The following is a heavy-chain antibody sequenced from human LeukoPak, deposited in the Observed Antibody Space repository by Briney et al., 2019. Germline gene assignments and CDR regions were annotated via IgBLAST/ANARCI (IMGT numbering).Heavy chain of an antibody. CDR1: GFTFDNYG. J-gene: IGHJ1*01. CDR2: ISSDGATQ. Sequence: GGSLRLSCAASGFTFDNYGMHWVRQAPGKGLEWVADISSDGATQYYADSVKGRFTISRDNSKNTLNLQMNSLRPGGTAVYYCAKGCLGGGNCFFFQHWGQGTLVTVSS. CDR3: AKGCLGGGNCFFFQH. D-gene: IGHD2-15*01. V-gene: IGHV3-30*05.